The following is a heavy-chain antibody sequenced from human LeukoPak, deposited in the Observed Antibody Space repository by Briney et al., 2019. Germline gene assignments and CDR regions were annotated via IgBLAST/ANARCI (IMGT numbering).Heavy chain of an antibody. CDR2: ISYDESNK. D-gene: IGHD3-10*01. CDR3: AKERIRMVGGAFSHGMDV. J-gene: IGHJ6*02. V-gene: IGHV3-30*18. Sequence: GGSLRLSCAASGFTFSSYGMHWVRQAPGKGLEWVAVISYDESNKWYADSVKGRFTISRDNSKNTLYLQMNSLRAEDTAVYYCAKERIRMVGGAFSHGMDVWGQGTTLTVSS. CDR1: GFTFSSYG.